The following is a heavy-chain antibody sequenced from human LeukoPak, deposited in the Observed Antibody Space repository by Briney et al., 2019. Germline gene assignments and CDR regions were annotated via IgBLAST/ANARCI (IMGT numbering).Heavy chain of an antibody. Sequence: GGSLRLSFSASGFPFNNYGLIWVRQAPGKGLEWVAPISNDGGGTMYAAFVEGRFTISKDNSKNTLFLQMTSLRAEDTALYYCAKGSSGYFADLWGQGTLVTVSS. CDR1: GFPFNNYG. V-gene: IGHV3-23*01. CDR2: ISNDGGGT. D-gene: IGHD3-22*01. CDR3: AKGSSGYFADL. J-gene: IGHJ5*02.